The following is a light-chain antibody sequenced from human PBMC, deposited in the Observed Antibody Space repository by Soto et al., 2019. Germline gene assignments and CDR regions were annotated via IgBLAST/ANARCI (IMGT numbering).Light chain of an antibody. V-gene: IGKV3-20*01. CDR1: QSVSSSY. CDR3: QQFANSHLI. J-gene: IGKJ4*01. CDR2: GES. Sequence: EIVLTQSPGTLSLSPGESATLSCRASQSVSSSYLAWYQQKPGQAPRLLIYGESTRATGIPDRFSGSGSGTELNLTISSLEPEDSAVYYCQQFANSHLICGAGTKVDIK.